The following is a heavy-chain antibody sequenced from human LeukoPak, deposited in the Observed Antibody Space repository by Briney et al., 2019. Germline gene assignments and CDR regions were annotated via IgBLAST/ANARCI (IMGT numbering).Heavy chain of an antibody. V-gene: IGHV3-66*01. Sequence: GGSLRLSCAASGFIVSNNYMFWVRQAPGKGLEWVSAIYSDGRTYYADSVRGRFTNSRDISKSTLYLQMSSLRAEDTAVYFCSRVGYTYKTRALWGQGTLVTVSS. D-gene: IGHD5-18*01. CDR1: GFIVSNNY. CDR3: SRVGYTYKTRAL. J-gene: IGHJ4*02. CDR2: IYSDGRT.